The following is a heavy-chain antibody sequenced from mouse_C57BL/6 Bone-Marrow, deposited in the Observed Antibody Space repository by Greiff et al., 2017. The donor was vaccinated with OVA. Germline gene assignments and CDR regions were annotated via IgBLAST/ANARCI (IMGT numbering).Heavy chain of an antibody. CDR1: GFTFSDYG. Sequence: EVHLVESGGGLVKPGGSLKLSCAASGFTFSDYGMHWVRQAPEKGLEWVAYIISGSSTSYYADTVKGRSTITRDNSKNTLFLQMTSLRSEDTAMYYCARPSYGSSSRWYFDVWGTGTTVTVSS. J-gene: IGHJ1*03. V-gene: IGHV5-17*01. D-gene: IGHD1-1*01. CDR3: ARPSYGSSSRWYFDV. CDR2: IISGSSTS.